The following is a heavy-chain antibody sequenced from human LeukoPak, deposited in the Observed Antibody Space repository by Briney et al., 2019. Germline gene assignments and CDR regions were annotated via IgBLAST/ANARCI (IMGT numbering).Heavy chain of an antibody. CDR1: GFTVNNNY. Sequence: TGGSLRLSCAASGFTVNNNYMSWVRQAPGKGLEWVAVLRSGGSTYYADSVKGRFTISRDSSKNTLYLQMNSLRADDTAVYYCARGGYSGYDPIYCFDYWGQGTLVTVSS. J-gene: IGHJ4*02. V-gene: IGHV3-66*01. CDR2: LRSGGST. D-gene: IGHD5-12*01. CDR3: ARGGYSGYDPIYCFDY.